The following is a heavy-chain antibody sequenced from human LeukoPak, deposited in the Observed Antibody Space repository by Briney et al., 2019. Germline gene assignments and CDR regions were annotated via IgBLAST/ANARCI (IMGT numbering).Heavy chain of an antibody. CDR1: GGSFSGYY. Sequence: PSETLSLTCVVYGGSFSGYYWSWIRQPPGKGLEWIGEINHSGSTNYNPSLKSRVTISVDTSKNQFSLKLSSVTAADTAVYYCARGCIAAAGTSMVRFDPWGQGTLVTVSS. J-gene: IGHJ5*02. CDR2: INHSGST. D-gene: IGHD6-13*01. V-gene: IGHV4-34*01. CDR3: ARGCIAAAGTSMVRFDP.